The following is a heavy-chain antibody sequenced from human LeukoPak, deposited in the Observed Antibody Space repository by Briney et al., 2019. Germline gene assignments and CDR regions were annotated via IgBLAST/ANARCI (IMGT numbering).Heavy chain of an antibody. Sequence: GGSLRLSCAASGFTFSNYWMAWVRQAPGKGPEWVANINLDGSQKYYVDSVKGRFPISRDNAKNSLYLQMNSLRAEDTAVYYCANWFHDYGGNTAFDYWGQGTLVNVSS. CDR2: INLDGSQK. CDR1: GFTFSNYW. V-gene: IGHV3-7*03. D-gene: IGHD4-23*01. J-gene: IGHJ4*02. CDR3: ANWFHDYGGNTAFDY.